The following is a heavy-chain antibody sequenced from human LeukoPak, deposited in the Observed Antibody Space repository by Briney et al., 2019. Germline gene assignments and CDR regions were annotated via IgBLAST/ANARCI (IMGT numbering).Heavy chain of an antibody. Sequence: PSETLSLTCAVYGGSFSGYYWSWIRQPPGKGLEWIGYIYYSGSTNYNPSLKSRVTISVDTSKNQFSLKLSSVTAADTAAYYCARHADDWTYFDYWGQGTLVTVSS. V-gene: IGHV4-59*08. CDR3: ARHADDWTYFDY. CDR1: GGSFSGYY. D-gene: IGHD1-1*01. J-gene: IGHJ4*02. CDR2: IYYSGST.